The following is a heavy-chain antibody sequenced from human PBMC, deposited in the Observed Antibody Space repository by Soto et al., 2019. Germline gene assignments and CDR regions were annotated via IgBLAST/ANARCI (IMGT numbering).Heavy chain of an antibody. Sequence: SETLSLTCTVSGGSISSSSYYWGWIRQPPGKGLEWIGSIYYSGSTYYNPSLKSRVTISVDTSKNHFSLKLSSVTAADTAVYYCAREDHDYDFWSGGNWFDPWGQGTLVTVSS. CDR1: GGSISSSSYY. CDR3: AREDHDYDFWSGGNWFDP. D-gene: IGHD3-3*01. J-gene: IGHJ5*02. V-gene: IGHV4-39*02. CDR2: IYYSGST.